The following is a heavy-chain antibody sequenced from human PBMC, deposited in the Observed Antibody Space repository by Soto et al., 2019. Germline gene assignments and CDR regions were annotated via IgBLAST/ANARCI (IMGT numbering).Heavy chain of an antibody. V-gene: IGHV4-4*02. D-gene: IGHD3-3*01. Sequence: QVQLQESGPGLVKPSGTLSLTCAVSGGSISSSHWWTWVRQSPGKGLEYIGEISHSGTSNSNPSLNSRVTLSVDKSKNHLSLTLTSVTAADTAVYYCARVLLTRTRGAFDAWGQGTLVTVSS. CDR1: GGSISSSHW. CDR3: ARVLLTRTRGAFDA. J-gene: IGHJ3*01. CDR2: ISHSGTS.